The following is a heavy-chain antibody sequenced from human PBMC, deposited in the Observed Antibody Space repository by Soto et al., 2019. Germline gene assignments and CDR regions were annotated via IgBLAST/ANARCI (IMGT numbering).Heavy chain of an antibody. CDR1: GGSVSSGSYY. V-gene: IGHV4-61*01. Sequence: QVQLQESGPGLVKPSETLSLTCTVSGGSVSSGSYYWSWIRQPPGKGLEWIGYIYYSGSTNYNPSLKSRVTISVDTSKNQFSLKLSSVTAADTAVYYCARGQQWATVPTHYWYFDLWGRGTLVTVSS. D-gene: IGHD4-17*01. J-gene: IGHJ2*01. CDR3: ARGQQWATVPTHYWYFDL. CDR2: IYYSGST.